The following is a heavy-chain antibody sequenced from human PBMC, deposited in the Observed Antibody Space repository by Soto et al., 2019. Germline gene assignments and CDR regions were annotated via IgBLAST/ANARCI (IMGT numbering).Heavy chain of an antibody. J-gene: IGHJ5*02. CDR2: IYYSGGT. Sequence: PSETLSLTCTVSGDSVSSGSYFWSWIRQPPGKGLEWVGYIYYSGGTNYSPSLKSRLTISLDTSRNHFSLKLSSVTAADTAVYYCARDRVQWLGHNWFDPWGQGILVTVSS. D-gene: IGHD6-19*01. V-gene: IGHV4-61*03. CDR3: ARDRVQWLGHNWFDP. CDR1: GDSVSSGSYF.